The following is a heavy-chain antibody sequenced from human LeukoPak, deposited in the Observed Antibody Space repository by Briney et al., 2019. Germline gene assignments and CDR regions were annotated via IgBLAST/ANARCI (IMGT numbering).Heavy chain of an antibody. Sequence: APVKVSCKASGYTFTGYYMHWVRQAPGQGLEWMGWINPNSGGTNYAQKFQGRVTMTRDTSISTAYMELSRLRSDDTAVYYCAREQYCSSTSCYHYWGQGTLVTVSS. CDR1: GYTFTGYY. D-gene: IGHD2-2*01. CDR2: INPNSGGT. V-gene: IGHV1-2*02. J-gene: IGHJ4*02. CDR3: AREQYCSSTSCYHY.